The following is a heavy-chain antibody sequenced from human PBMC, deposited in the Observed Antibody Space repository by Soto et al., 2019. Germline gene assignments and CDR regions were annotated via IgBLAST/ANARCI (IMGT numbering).Heavy chain of an antibody. CDR3: ARGVGPIVVLPAAIPYPEELMDV. CDR2: INHSGST. V-gene: IGHV4-34*01. D-gene: IGHD2-2*01. CDR1: GGSFSGYY. J-gene: IGHJ6*04. Sequence: SETLSLTCAVYGGSFSGYYWSWIRQPPGKGLEWIGEINHSGSTNYNPSLKSRVTISVDTSKNQFSLKLSSVTAADTAVYYCARGVGPIVVLPAAIPYPEELMDVWGKGTTVTVSS.